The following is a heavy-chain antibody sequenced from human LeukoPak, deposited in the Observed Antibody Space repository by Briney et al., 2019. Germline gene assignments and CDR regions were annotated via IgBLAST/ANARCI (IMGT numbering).Heavy chain of an antibody. V-gene: IGHV1-2*02. J-gene: IGHJ4*02. CDR3: ARDRGSSITIVDY. Sequence: EAGVQVSCKASGYTFTGYYMHWVRQAPGQGLEWMGWINPNSGGTNYAQQFQGRVTMTRDTSISTAYMELSRLRSDDTAVYYCARDRGSSITIVDYWGQGTLVTVSS. CDR1: GYTFTGYY. CDR2: INPNSGGT. D-gene: IGHD3-3*01.